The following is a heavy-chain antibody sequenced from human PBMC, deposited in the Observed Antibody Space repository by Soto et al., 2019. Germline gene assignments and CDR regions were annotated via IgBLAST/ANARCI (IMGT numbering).Heavy chain of an antibody. V-gene: IGHV1-69*01. Sequence: QVQLVQSGAEVKKPGSSVNVSCKASGGTLSDYAISWVRQAPGQGLEWMGGIIPMFGAVNYAQRFQGRVTITADEAMRTAYVEMSRLRYEDTAVYYCARERGSGSYNKVGYYSFGVDVLGEGTTVTVSA. CDR1: GGTLSDYA. J-gene: IGHJ6*04. CDR2: IIPMFGAV. D-gene: IGHD3-10*01. CDR3: ARERGSGSYNKVGYYSFGVDV.